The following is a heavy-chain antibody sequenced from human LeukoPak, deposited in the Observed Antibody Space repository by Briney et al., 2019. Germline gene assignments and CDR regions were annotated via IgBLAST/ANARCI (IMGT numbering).Heavy chain of an antibody. CDR1: GYTFTGYY. V-gene: IGHV1-2*02. J-gene: IGHJ4*02. CDR2: INPDNGGT. Sequence: GASVKVSCKASGYTFTGYYMHWVRQAPGQGLVWMGWINPDNGGTAYAQKFQGRVTMTRDPSISTAYMELSRLRSDDTAVYYCARVVDSSNRYYFDYWGQGTLVTVSS. D-gene: IGHD6-13*01. CDR3: ARVVDSSNRYYFDY.